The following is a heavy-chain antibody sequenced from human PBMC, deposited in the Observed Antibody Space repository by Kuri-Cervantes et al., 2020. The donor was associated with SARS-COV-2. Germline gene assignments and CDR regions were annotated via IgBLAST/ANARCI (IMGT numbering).Heavy chain of an antibody. V-gene: IGHV1-24*01. CDR2: FDPEDGET. Sequence: ASVKVSCKVSGYTLTELSMHWVRQAPGKGLEWMGGFDPEDGETIYAQKFQGRVTMTEDTSTDTAYMELSSLRSEDTAVYYCAKAKSIVGYYYMDVWGKGTTVTVSS. CDR3: AKAKSIVGYYYMDV. D-gene: IGHD2-15*01. CDR1: GYTLTELS. J-gene: IGHJ6*03.